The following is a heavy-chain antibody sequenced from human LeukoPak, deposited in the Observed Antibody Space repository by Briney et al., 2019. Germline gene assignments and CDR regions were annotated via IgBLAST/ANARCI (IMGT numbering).Heavy chain of an antibody. CDR3: ARRKRYCSGGSCYTGAYYFDY. Sequence: PSETLSLTCAVYGGSFSGYYWSWIRQPPGKGLEWIGEINHSGSTNYNPPLKSRVTISVDTSKNQFSLKLSSVTAADTAVYYCARRKRYCSGGSCYTGAYYFDYWGQGTLVTVSS. CDR2: INHSGST. V-gene: IGHV4-34*01. J-gene: IGHJ4*02. CDR1: GGSFSGYY. D-gene: IGHD2-15*01.